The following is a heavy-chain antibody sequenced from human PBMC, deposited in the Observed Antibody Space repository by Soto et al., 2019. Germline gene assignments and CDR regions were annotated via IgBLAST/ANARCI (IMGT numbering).Heavy chain of an antibody. CDR1: GYTFTSYG. CDR3: ARDRIAVPGGAMDV. D-gene: IGHD6-19*01. V-gene: IGHV1-18*01. J-gene: IGHJ6*02. CDR2: ISPYSDDT. Sequence: GASVKVSCKASGYTFTSYGINCVRQAPGQGLEWMGWISPYSDDTNYAQKLQGRVTLTTDTSTSAAYMELRSLRSDDTAVYYCARDRIAVPGGAMDVWGQGTTVTVSS.